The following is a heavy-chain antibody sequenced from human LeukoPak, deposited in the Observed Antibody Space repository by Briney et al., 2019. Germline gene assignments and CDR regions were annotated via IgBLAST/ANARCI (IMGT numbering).Heavy chain of an antibody. D-gene: IGHD2-15*01. CDR1: GYSFTNYW. Sequence: GESLKISCKGSGYSFTNYWIGWVRQLPGKGLEWMGIIYPGDSDTRYSPSFQGQATISADKSVSTAYLQWSSLKASDTAMYYCARQWYCSGGSCWAFDPWGQGTLVTVSS. CDR2: IYPGDSDT. CDR3: ARQWYCSGGSCWAFDP. V-gene: IGHV5-51*01. J-gene: IGHJ5*02.